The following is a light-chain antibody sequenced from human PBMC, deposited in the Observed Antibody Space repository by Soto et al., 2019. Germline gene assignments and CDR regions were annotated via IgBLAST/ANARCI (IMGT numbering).Light chain of an antibody. CDR3: QSYDSSLSGPFYV. V-gene: IGLV1-40*01. Sequence: VLTQPPSVSGAPGQRVTISCTGSSSNIGAGYDVHWYQQLPGTAPKLLIYGNSNRPSGVPDRFSGSKSGTSASLAITGLQAEDEADYYCQSYDSSLSGPFYVFGTGTKVTVL. CDR1: SSNIGAGYD. CDR2: GNS. J-gene: IGLJ1*01.